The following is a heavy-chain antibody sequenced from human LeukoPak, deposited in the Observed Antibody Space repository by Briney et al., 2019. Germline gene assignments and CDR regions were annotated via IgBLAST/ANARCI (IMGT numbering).Heavy chain of an antibody. D-gene: IGHD3-3*01. CDR3: ARDGYYDFWSGVRPVSYYYYGMDV. CDR1: GYTFTSYA. CDR2: INAGNGNT. J-gene: IGHJ6*02. Sequence: GASVKVSCKASGYTFTSYAMHWVRQAPGQRLEWMGWINAGNGNTKYSQKFQGRVTITRDTSTSTVYMELSSLRSEDTAVYYCARDGYYDFWSGVRPVSYYYYGMDVWGQGTTVTVSS. V-gene: IGHV1-3*01.